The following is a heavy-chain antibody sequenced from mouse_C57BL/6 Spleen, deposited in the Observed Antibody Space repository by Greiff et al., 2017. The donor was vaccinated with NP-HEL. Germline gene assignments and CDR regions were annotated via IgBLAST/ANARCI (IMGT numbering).Heavy chain of an antibody. CDR2: IWSGGST. Sequence: QVQLQQSGPGLVQPSQSLSITCTVSGFSLTSYGVHWVRQSPGKGLEWLGVIWSGGSTDYNAAFISRLSISKDNSKSQVFFKMNSLQADDTAIYYCARPLYSNYEGYAMDYWGQGTSVTVSS. J-gene: IGHJ4*01. V-gene: IGHV2-2*01. D-gene: IGHD2-5*01. CDR3: ARPLYSNYEGYAMDY. CDR1: GFSLTSYG.